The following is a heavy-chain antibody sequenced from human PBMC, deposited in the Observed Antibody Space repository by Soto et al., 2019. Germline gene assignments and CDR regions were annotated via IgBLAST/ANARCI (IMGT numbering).Heavy chain of an antibody. D-gene: IGHD5-12*01. CDR3: ARSWEMATIIRYAFDI. Sequence: QVQLVESGGGVVQPGRSLRLSCAASGFTFSSYAMHWVRQAPGKGLEWVAVISYDGSNKYYADSVKGRFTISRDNSKNTLYLQMNSLRAEDTAVYYCARSWEMATIIRYAFDIWGQGTMVTVSS. CDR1: GFTFSSYA. CDR2: ISYDGSNK. V-gene: IGHV3-30-3*01. J-gene: IGHJ3*02.